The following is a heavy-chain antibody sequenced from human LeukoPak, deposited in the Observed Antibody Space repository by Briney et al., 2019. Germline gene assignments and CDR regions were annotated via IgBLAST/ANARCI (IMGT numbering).Heavy chain of an antibody. V-gene: IGHV1-18*01. CDR2: TSAYNGNT. D-gene: IGHD3-9*01. CDR3: ARGFYFVILTGYPSEYYYYGMDV. CDR1: GYTFTSYG. Sequence: ASVKVSCKSSGYTFTSYGNSRVRQAPGQGIERMGWTSAYNGNTNYAKKLQGRVTMITGASTSTAYMELRSLCSDDTAVYYWARGFYFVILTGYPSEYYYYGMDVWGQGTTVTVSS. J-gene: IGHJ6*02.